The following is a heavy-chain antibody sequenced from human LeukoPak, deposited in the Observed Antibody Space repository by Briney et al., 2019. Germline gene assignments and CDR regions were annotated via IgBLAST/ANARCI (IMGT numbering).Heavy chain of an antibody. Sequence: GGSLRLSCAASGFTFSTYFMHWVRQAPGKGLEWVADIASDGSHTFYVESVKGRFTISRDNSKNTLYLQMNSLRAEDTAVYFCARERQDTIVHSGAFDIWGQGTMVTVSS. CDR1: GFTFSTYF. V-gene: IGHV3-30-3*01. D-gene: IGHD3-10*01. CDR2: IASDGSHT. J-gene: IGHJ3*02. CDR3: ARERQDTIVHSGAFDI.